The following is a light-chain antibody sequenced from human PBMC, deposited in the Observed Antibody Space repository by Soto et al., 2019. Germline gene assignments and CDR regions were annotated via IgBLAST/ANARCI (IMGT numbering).Light chain of an antibody. CDR2: DAS. V-gene: IGKV3-11*01. J-gene: IGKJ2*01. CDR3: QQRTGWPDT. CDR1: QSINNY. Sequence: DIVLTQSPGTLSLSPGERVTLSCRASQSINNYLASYEQKPWQAPRLLIYDASNRATGIPSRFSGRGSGIDFTLRISGREPEDFVTCDCQQRTGWPDTYGQGTRLEVK.